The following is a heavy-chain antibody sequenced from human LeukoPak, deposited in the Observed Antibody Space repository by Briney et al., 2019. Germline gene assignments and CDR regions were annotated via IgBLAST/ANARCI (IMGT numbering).Heavy chain of an antibody. Sequence: SETLSLTCAVYGGSFSGYYWSWIRQPPGKGLEWIGEINHSGSTNYNPSLKSRVTISVDTSKNQFSLKLSSVTAADTAVYYCARDEYSSPPDYWGQGTLVTVSS. CDR3: ARDEYSSPPDY. D-gene: IGHD6-6*01. V-gene: IGHV4-34*01. CDR1: GGSFSGYY. J-gene: IGHJ4*02. CDR2: INHSGST.